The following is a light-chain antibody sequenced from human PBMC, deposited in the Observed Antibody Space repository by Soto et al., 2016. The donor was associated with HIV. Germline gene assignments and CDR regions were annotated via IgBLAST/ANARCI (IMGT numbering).Light chain of an antibody. CDR3: NSRDISGNQLL. CDR1: SFRNYY. V-gene: IGLV3-19*01. CDR2: GKS. J-gene: IGLJ2*01. Sequence: SSELIQEPVVSVALGQTVRITCQGDSFRNYYASWYQQKPGQAPLLVISGKSKRPSGIPDRFSSSTSGNIASLTITGAQAEDEADYYCNSRDISGNQLLFGGGTEVTVL.